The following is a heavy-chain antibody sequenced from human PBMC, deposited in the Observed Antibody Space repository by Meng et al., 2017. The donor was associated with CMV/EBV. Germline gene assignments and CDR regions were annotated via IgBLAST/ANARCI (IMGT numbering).Heavy chain of an antibody. Sequence: SVKVSCKASGGTFISYAISWVRQAPGQGLEWMGGIIPILGIANYAQKSQGRVTITADKSTSTAYMELSSLRSEDTAVYYCASGGLGLGYCSSTSCSYYYGMDVWGQGTTVTVSS. V-gene: IGHV1-69*10. CDR1: GGTFISYA. CDR3: ASGGLGLGYCSSTSCSYYYGMDV. CDR2: IIPILGIA. J-gene: IGHJ6*02. D-gene: IGHD2-2*01.